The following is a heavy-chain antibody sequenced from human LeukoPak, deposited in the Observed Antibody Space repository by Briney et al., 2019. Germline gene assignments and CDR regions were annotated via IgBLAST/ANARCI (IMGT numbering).Heavy chain of an antibody. CDR1: GFTVSSNY. D-gene: IGHD3-10*01. CDR3: AKGISSVNWFGDY. V-gene: IGHV3-23*01. CDR2: ISESGAGS. Sequence: PGGSLRLSCAASGFTVSSNYMSWVRQAPGGGLEWVSSISESGAGSFYPDSVKGRFTIYRDNSKNTLYLQMDSLRADETAKYYCAKGISSVNWFGDYWGVGTLVADSS. J-gene: IGHJ4*02.